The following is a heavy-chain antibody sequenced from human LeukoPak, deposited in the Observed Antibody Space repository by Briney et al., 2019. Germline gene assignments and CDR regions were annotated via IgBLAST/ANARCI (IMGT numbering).Heavy chain of an antibody. J-gene: IGHJ3*02. CDR2: FDPEDGET. Sequence: ASVKVSCKVSGYTLTELSMHWVRQAPGKGLEWMGVFDPEDGETIYAQKFQGRVTMTEDTSTDTAYMELSSLRSEDTAVYYCATELPASPFSVTMVRGVPYDAFDIWGQGTMVTVSS. CDR3: ATELPASPFSVTMVRGVPYDAFDI. V-gene: IGHV1-24*01. D-gene: IGHD3-10*01. CDR1: GYTLTELS.